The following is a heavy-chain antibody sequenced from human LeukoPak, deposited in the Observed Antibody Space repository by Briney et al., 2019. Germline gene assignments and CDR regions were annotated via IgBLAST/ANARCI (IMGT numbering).Heavy chain of an antibody. CDR3: ARRKVDTAMSLDY. CDR2: IYPGGSDT. D-gene: IGHD5-18*01. J-gene: IGHJ4*02. CDR1: GYSFTTYW. V-gene: IGHV5-51*01. Sequence: GESLKISCKGSGYSFTTYWIGWVRQMPGKGLEWMGIIYPGGSDTRYSPSFQGQVTISADKSISTAYLQWSSLRASDTAMYYCARRKVDTAMSLDYWGQGTLVTVSS.